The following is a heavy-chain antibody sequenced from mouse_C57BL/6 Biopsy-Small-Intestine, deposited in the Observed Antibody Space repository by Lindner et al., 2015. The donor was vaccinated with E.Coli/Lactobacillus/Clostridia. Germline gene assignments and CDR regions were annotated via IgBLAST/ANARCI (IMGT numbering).Heavy chain of an antibody. CDR3: ARNGNSFGY. Sequence: VQLQESGPELVKPGASVKLSCKASGYTFTNYDLNWVKQRPGQGLEWIGWIYPENGRTKYNEKFKGKATLTADKSSNTAYMQLNNLTSEDSAVYFCARNGNSFGYWGQGTLVTVSA. V-gene: IGHV1-85*01. D-gene: IGHD2-1*01. CDR1: GYTFTNYD. CDR2: IYPENGRT. J-gene: IGHJ3*01.